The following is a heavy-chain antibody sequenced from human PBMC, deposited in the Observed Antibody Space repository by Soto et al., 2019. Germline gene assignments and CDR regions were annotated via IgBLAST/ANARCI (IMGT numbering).Heavy chain of an antibody. D-gene: IGHD3-3*01. J-gene: IGHJ3*02. CDR2: ISYDGSNK. CDR1: ESTFSRFG. V-gene: IGHV3-30*19. Sequence: QVQLVESGGGVVQPGRSLRLSCATSESTFSRFGMHWVRQAPGKGLEWVAVISYDGSNKYYADSVKGRFTISRDNSKNRMYLQMNGLRADDTAVYYCARDENFDFWLPRDGFDIWGQGTMVTVSS. CDR3: ARDENFDFWLPRDGFDI.